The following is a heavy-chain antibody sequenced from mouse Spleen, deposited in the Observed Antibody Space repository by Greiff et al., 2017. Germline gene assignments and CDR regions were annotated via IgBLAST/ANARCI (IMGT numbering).Heavy chain of an antibody. V-gene: IGHV1-4*01. CDR2: INPSSGYT. CDR3: ARSSGQLGAY. Sequence: VQLQQSGAELARPGASVKMSCKASGYTFTCYTMHWVKQRPGQGLEWIGYINPSSGYTKYNQKFKDKATLTADKSSSTAYMQLSSLTSEDSAVYYCARSSGQLGAYWGHGTLVTVSA. D-gene: IGHD4-1*02. J-gene: IGHJ3*01. CDR1: GYTFTCYT.